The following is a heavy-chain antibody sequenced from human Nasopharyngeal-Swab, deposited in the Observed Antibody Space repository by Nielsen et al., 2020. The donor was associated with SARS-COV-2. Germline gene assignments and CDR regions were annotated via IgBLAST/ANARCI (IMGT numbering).Heavy chain of an antibody. V-gene: IGHV3-21*01. CDR1: GFTFSSYS. CDR3: AREVRESYYLYYFDY. Sequence: GGSLRLSCAASGFTFSSYSMNWVRQAPGKGLEWVSSISSSSSYIYYADSVKGRFTISRDNAKNSLYLQMNSLRAEDTAVYYCAREVRESYYLYYFDYWGQGTLVTVSS. D-gene: IGHD1-26*01. J-gene: IGHJ4*02. CDR2: ISSSSSYI.